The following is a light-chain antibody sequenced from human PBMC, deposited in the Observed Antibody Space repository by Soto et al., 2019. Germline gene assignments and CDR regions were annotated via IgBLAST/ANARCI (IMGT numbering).Light chain of an antibody. CDR1: SSDVGGYKY. Sequence: QSAVTQPAFVSGSPGQSITISCTGTSSDVGGYKYVSWYQQHPDKAPKLIIFEVSNRPSGISSRFSGSKSGNTASLTISGLQAEDEADYYCASYTSSSTSVIFGRGTQLTVL. J-gene: IGLJ2*01. V-gene: IGLV2-14*01. CDR3: ASYTSSSTSVI. CDR2: EVS.